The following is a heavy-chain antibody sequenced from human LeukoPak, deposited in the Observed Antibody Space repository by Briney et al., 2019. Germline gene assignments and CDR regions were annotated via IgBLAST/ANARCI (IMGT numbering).Heavy chain of an antibody. CDR1: GFTFSSYG. V-gene: IGHV3-30*19. Sequence: PGGSLRLSCAASGFTFSSYGMHWVRQAPGKGLEWVAVISYDGSNKYYADSVKGRFTISRDNSKNTLYLQMNSLRAEDTAVYYCAREWGDGGSGSYLPQTNWFDPWGQGTLVTVSS. CDR3: AREWGDGGSGSYLPQTNWFDP. CDR2: ISYDGSNK. D-gene: IGHD3-10*01. J-gene: IGHJ5*02.